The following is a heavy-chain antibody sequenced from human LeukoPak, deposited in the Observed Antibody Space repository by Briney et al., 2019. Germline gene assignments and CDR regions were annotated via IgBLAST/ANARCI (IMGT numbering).Heavy chain of an antibody. CDR1: GGSISSYY. CDR3: ARVHPGVGATNLFDY. D-gene: IGHD1-26*01. CDR2: IYYSGST. V-gene: IGHV4-59*01. J-gene: IGHJ4*02. Sequence: SETLSLTCTVSGGSISSYYWSWIRQPPGKGLEWIGYIYYSGSTNYNPSLKSRVTISVDTSKNQFSLKLSSVTAADTAVYYCARVHPGVGATNLFDYWGQGTLVTVSS.